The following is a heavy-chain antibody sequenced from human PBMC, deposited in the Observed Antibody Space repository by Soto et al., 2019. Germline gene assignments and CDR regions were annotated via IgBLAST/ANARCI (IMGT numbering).Heavy chain of an antibody. CDR2: ISYDGSNK. CDR1: GFTFSSYG. J-gene: IGHJ4*02. Sequence: GGSLRLSCAASGFTFSSYGMHWVRQAPGKGLEWVAVISYDGSNKYYADSVKGRFTISRDNSKNTLYLQMNSLRAEDTAVYYCAKEGASITGTTSDTPFDYWGQGTLVTVSS. V-gene: IGHV3-30*18. D-gene: IGHD1-7*01. CDR3: AKEGASITGTTSDTPFDY.